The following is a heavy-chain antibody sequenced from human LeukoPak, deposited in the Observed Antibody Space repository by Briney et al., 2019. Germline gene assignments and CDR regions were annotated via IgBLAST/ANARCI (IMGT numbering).Heavy chain of an antibody. CDR3: ARRGEYLQIDY. CDR1: GGTFSSYA. Sequence: ASVKVSCKASGGTFSSYAISWVRQAPGQGLEWMGGIIPIFGTANYAQKFQGRVTITADESTSTAYMELSSLRSDDTAVYYCARRGEYLQIDYWGQGTLVTVSS. CDR2: IIPIFGTA. D-gene: IGHD3-16*01. J-gene: IGHJ4*02. V-gene: IGHV1-69*13.